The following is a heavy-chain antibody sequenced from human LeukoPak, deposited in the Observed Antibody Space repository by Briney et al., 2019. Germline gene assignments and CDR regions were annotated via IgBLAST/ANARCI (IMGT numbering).Heavy chain of an antibody. CDR1: GFTFDDYA. CDR2: ISWNSDSI. D-gene: IGHD1-26*01. CDR3: AKSRWELLGHAAFDI. J-gene: IGHJ3*02. Sequence: GGSLRLSCAASGFTFDDYAMHWVRQAPGKGLEWVSGISWNSDSIRYADSVKGRFTISRDNAKNSLYLQMNSLRVEDMALYYCAKSRWELLGHAAFDIWGQGTMLTVSS. V-gene: IGHV3-9*03.